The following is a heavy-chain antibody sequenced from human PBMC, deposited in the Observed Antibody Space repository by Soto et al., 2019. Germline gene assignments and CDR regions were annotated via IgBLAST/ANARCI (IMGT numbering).Heavy chain of an antibody. D-gene: IGHD3-22*01. CDR1: GASLSSGGYY. V-gene: IGHV4-31*03. J-gene: IGHJ3*01. CDR2: IFHTGTR. Sequence: QVQLQESGPGLAKPSQTLSLTCTVSGASLSSGGYYWTWIRQVPGKALEWIGYIFHTGTRFYNHSITSRVVMSIEKSDNQFSLNLRSVTAADTAVYYCARGLGYDSNGRFLAAFDVWGQGTMVTVSS. CDR3: ARGLGYDSNGRFLAAFDV.